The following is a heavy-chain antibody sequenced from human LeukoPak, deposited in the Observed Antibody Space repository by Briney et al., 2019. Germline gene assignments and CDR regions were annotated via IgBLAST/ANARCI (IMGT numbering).Heavy chain of an antibody. CDR1: GFTFSSYG. V-gene: IGHV3-30*02. CDR2: IRYDGSNK. D-gene: IGHD6-13*01. J-gene: IGHJ6*03. CDR3: ATLSSSWSLYYYYYYMDV. Sequence: GGSLRLSCAASGFTFSSYGMHWVRQAPGKGLEWVAFIRYDGSNKYYADSVKGRFTISRDNSKNTLYLQMNSLRAEDTAVYYCATLSSSWSLYYYYYYMDVWGKGTTVTVSS.